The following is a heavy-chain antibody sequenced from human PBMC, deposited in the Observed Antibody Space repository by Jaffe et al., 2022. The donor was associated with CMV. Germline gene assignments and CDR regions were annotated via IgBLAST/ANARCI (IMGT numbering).Heavy chain of an antibody. V-gene: IGHV4-4*02. CDR1: GGSISSSNW. CDR3: ARGGIGFSYPSEGPFDY. D-gene: IGHD5-18*01. J-gene: IGHJ4*02. CDR2: IYHSGST. Sequence: QVQLQESGPGLVKPSGTLSLTCAVSGGSISSSNWWSWVRQPPGKGLEWIGEIYHSGSTNYNPSLKSRVTISVDKSKNQFSLKLSSVTAADTAVYYCARGGIGFSYPSEGPFDYWGQGTLVTVSS.